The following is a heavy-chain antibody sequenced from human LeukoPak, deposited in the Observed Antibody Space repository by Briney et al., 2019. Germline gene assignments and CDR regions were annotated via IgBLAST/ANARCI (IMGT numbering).Heavy chain of an antibody. CDR3: ARRLGYCSSTGCYYYFDY. J-gene: IGHJ4*02. CDR1: GYSISSGYY. D-gene: IGHD2-2*01. CDR2: IYHSGST. V-gene: IGHV4-38-2*01. Sequence: SETLSLTCAVSGYSISSGYYWGWIRQPPGKGLEWIGSIYHSGSTYYNPSLKSRVTISVDTSKNQFSLKLSSVTAADTAVYYCARRLGYCSSTGCYYYFDYWGQGTLVTVSS.